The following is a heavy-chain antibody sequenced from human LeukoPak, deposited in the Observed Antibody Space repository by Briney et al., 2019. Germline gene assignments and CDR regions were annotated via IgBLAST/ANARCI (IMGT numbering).Heavy chain of an antibody. J-gene: IGHJ3*02. Sequence: SETLSLTCTVSGGSISSSSYYWGWIRQPPGKGLEWIGSIYYSGIADYNPSLKSRVTMSVDTSKNQFSLRLSSVTAADTAVYYCAKHCGSGCNAFDIWGQGTMVTVS. CDR1: GGSISSSSYY. D-gene: IGHD3-10*01. CDR3: AKHCGSGCNAFDI. CDR2: IYYSGIA. V-gene: IGHV4-39*07.